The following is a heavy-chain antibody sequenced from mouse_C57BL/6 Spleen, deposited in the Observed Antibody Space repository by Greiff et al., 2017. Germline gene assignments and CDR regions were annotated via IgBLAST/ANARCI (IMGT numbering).Heavy chain of an antibody. J-gene: IGHJ2*01. CDR2: ISSGSSTI. V-gene: IGHV5-17*01. CDR1: GFTFSDYG. CDR3: ANDDFDY. D-gene: IGHD2-12*01. Sequence: EVKLMESGGGLVKPGGSLKLSCAASGFTFSDYGMHWVRQAPEKGLEWVAYISSGSSTIYYADTVKGRFTISRDNAKNTLFLQMTSLRSEDTAMYYCANDDFDYWGQGTTLTVSS.